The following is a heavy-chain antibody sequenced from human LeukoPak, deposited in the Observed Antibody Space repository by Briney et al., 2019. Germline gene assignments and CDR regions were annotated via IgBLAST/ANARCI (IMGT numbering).Heavy chain of an antibody. CDR3: ARATYYYDSSGYYRIYYFDY. V-gene: IGHV3-66*01. Sequence: GGSLRLSCAASGFTVSSNYMSWVRQAPGKGLEWVSVIYSGGSTYYADSVKGRFTISRDNSKNTLYLQMNSLIAEDTAVYYCARATYYYDSSGYYRIYYFDYWGQGTLVTVSS. D-gene: IGHD3-22*01. CDR2: IYSGGST. J-gene: IGHJ4*02. CDR1: GFTVSSNY.